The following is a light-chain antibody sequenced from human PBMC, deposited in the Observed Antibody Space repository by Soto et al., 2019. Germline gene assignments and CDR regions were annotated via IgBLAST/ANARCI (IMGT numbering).Light chain of an antibody. CDR3: CSYAGSSTYYV. J-gene: IGLJ1*01. V-gene: IGLV2-23*02. Sequence: QAVVTQPASVSGSPGQSITISCTGTSSDVGSYNLVSCYQQHPGKAPKLMIYEVSKRPSGVSNRFSGSKSGNTASLTISGLQAEDEADYYCCSYAGSSTYYVFGTGTKLTVL. CDR2: EVS. CDR1: SSDVGSYNL.